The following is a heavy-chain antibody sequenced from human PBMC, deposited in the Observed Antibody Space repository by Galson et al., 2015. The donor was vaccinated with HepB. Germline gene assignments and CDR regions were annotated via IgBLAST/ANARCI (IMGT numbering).Heavy chain of an antibody. J-gene: IGHJ6*02. CDR3: AKTIFGVVIIPPYYYYGMDV. CDR2: ISAYNGNT. CDR1: GYTFTSYG. Sequence: SVKVSCKASGYTFTSYGISWARQAPGQGLEWMGWISAYNGNTNHAQKLQGRVTMTTDTSTSTAYMELRSLRSDDTAVYYCAKTIFGVVIIPPYYYYGMDVWGQGTTVTVSS. D-gene: IGHD3-3*01. V-gene: IGHV1-18*01.